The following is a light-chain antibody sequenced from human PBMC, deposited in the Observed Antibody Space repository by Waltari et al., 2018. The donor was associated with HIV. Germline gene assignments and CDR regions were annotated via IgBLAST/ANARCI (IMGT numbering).Light chain of an antibody. CDR1: NIGSKT. CDR2: DNS. J-gene: IGLJ2*01. Sequence: SFVLTQPPSMSVAPGKTASITCGGNNIGSKTVHWYQQKAGQAPLVVIYDNSDRPSGITERFSGSNAWNTATLTITRVGAGDEADYYCQVWDSSSDHVVFGGGTKLTIL. V-gene: IGLV3-21*04. CDR3: QVWDSSSDHVV.